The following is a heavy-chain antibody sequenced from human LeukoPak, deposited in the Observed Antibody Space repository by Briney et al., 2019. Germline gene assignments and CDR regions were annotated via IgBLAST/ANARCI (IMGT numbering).Heavy chain of an antibody. CDR1: GFTFSSYT. CDR2: ITSSSSYI. J-gene: IGHJ4*02. V-gene: IGHV3-21*01. CDR3: ARGIGYSYVY. D-gene: IGHD5-18*01. Sequence: GGSLRLSCAASGFTFSSYTMNWVRQAPGKGLEWVSSITSSSSYIYYADSVKGRFTISRDNAENSLYLQMNSLRAEDTAVYYCARGIGYSYVYWGQGTLVTVSS.